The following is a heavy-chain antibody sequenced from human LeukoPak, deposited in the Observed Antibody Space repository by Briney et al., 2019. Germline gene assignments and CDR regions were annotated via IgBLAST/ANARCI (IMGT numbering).Heavy chain of an antibody. V-gene: IGHV3-21*01. CDR1: GFTFSSYS. CDR2: ISSSSSYI. CDR3: ATPDPNYYGMDV. Sequence: GGSLRLSCAASGFTFSSYSMNWVRQAPGKGLEWVSSISSSSSYIYYADSVKGRFTISRDNAKNSLYLQMSSLRAEDTAVYYCATPDPNYYGMDVWGQGTTVTVSS. J-gene: IGHJ6*02.